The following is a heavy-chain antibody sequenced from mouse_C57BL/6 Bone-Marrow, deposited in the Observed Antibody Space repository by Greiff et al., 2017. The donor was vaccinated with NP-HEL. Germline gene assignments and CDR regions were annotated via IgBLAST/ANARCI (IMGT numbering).Heavy chain of an antibody. CDR1: GFTFSDYY. D-gene: IGHD2-3*01. CDR3: ARLDGYYVFDY. Sequence: EVQLVESGGGLVQPGGSLKLSCAASGFTFSDYYMYWVRQTPEKRLEWVAYISNGGGSTYYPDTVKGRFTISRDNAKNTLYLQMSRLKSEDTAMYYCARLDGYYVFDYWGQGTTLTVSS. J-gene: IGHJ2*01. V-gene: IGHV5-12*01. CDR2: ISNGGGST.